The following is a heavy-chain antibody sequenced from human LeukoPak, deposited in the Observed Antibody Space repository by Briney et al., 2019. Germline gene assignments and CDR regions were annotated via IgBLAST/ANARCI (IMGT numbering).Heavy chain of an antibody. V-gene: IGHV4-59*08. J-gene: IGHJ3*02. CDR2: IDYTWNT. CDR1: GASISGYH. CDR3: ARLDRPGGRTGDGFDI. D-gene: IGHD2-21*02. Sequence: SETLSLTCTVSGASISGYHWSWFRQPPGKGLEWTGYIDYTWNTNYSPSLKSRVTMSLDLYKNQFSLEMNSVTAADTAMFYCARLDRPGGRTGDGFDIWAKGQWSPSLQ.